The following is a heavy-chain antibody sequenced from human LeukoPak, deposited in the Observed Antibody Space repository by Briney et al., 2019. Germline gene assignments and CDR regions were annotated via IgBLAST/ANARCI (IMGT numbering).Heavy chain of an antibody. D-gene: IGHD3-3*01. CDR3: ARHSLRFLEWFSNYFDY. CDR2: INHSGST. CDR1: GGSFSGYY. J-gene: IGHJ4*02. Sequence: PSETLSLTCAAYGGSFSGYYWSWIRQPPGKGLEWIGEINHSGSTNYNPSLKSRVTISVDTSKNQFSLKLSSVTAADTAVYYCARHSLRFLEWFSNYFDYWGQGTLVTVSS. V-gene: IGHV4-34*01.